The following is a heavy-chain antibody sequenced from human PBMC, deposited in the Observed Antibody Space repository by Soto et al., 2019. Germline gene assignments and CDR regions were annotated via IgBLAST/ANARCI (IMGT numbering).Heavy chain of an antibody. V-gene: IGHV1-18*04. J-gene: IGHJ4*02. CDR1: GYTFTSYG. D-gene: IGHD6-19*01. CDR2: ISTYSGTR. Sequence: VASVKVSCKASGYTFTSYGVTWVRQAPGQGLEWLGWISTYSGTRKLAQKLQGRVTMTTDTSTGTAYMEVWSLRSDDTAVYFCARDQGQDTGWYSFDCWGQGTLVTVSS. CDR3: ARDQGQDTGWYSFDC.